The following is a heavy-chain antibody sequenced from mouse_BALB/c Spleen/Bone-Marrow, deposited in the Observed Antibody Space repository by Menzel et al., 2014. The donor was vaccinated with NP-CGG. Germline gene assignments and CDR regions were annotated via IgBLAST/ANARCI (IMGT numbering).Heavy chain of an antibody. J-gene: IGHJ4*01. CDR2: INPGSSTI. CDR3: ARSAYYALDY. V-gene: IGHV4-2*02. CDR1: GFDFSRYW. Sequence: EVKVVESGGGLVQPGGSLNLSCAASGFDFSRYWMSWARQAPGKGQEWIGEINPGSSTINYTPSLKDKFIISRDSAKNTLYLQMSKVRSEDTALYYCARSAYYALDYWGQGTSVTVSS.